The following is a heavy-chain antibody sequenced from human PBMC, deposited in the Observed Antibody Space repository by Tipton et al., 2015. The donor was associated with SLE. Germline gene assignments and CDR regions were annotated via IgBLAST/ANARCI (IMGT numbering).Heavy chain of an antibody. CDR2: ISGYDDNI. CDR1: GYSFISFG. V-gene: IGHV1-18*01. J-gene: IGHJ4*02. D-gene: IGHD1-20*01. CDR3: ATIAGDLGGRADY. Sequence: QSGAEVKKPGASVKVSCKASGYSFISFGISWVRQAPGQGLEWIGWISGYDDNINYVQKFQDRVTMTTDTSTTTAYMELSGLRSEDTAVYYCATIAGDLGGRADYWGQGTLVTVSS.